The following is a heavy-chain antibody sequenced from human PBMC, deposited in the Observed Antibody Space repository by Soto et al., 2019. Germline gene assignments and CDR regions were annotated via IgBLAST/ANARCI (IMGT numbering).Heavy chain of an antibody. CDR3: ARVGISIVVVVAATSAPFDY. CDR2: ISSSGSTI. Sequence: GGSLRLSCAASGFTFSDYYMSWIRQAPGKGLEWVSYISSSGSTIYYADSVKGRFTISRDNAKNSLYLQMNSLRAEDTAVYYCARVGISIVVVVAATSAPFDYWGQGTLVTVSS. J-gene: IGHJ4*02. V-gene: IGHV3-11*01. D-gene: IGHD2-15*01. CDR1: GFTFSDYY.